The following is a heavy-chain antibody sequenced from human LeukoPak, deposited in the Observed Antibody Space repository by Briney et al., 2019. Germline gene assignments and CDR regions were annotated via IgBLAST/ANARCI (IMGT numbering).Heavy chain of an antibody. CDR3: ASSSPLEYYYYGMDV. V-gene: IGHV4-61*02. Sequence: SQTLSLTRTVSGGSISSGSYYWSWIRQPAGRGLEWIVRIYTSGSTNYNPSLKSRVTISVDTSKNQFSLKLSSVTAADTAVYYCASSSPLEYYYYGMDVWGQGTTVTVSS. J-gene: IGHJ6*02. D-gene: IGHD6-6*01. CDR2: IYTSGST. CDR1: GGSISSGSYY.